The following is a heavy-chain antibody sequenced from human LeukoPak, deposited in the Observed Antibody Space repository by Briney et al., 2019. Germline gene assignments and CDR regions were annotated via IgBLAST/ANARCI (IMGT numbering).Heavy chain of an antibody. Sequence: PGGSLRLSCAASGFTFSSYAMSWVRQAPGKGLEWVSGISGSDGTTYYADSVKGRFTISRDNSRNTLYLQMNSLRAEDTAVYYCAKVDSSGYYSKNFHYLGQGSLVTVSS. CDR1: GFTFSSYA. CDR2: ISGSDGTT. D-gene: IGHD3-22*01. V-gene: IGHV3-23*01. CDR3: AKVDSSGYYSKNFHY. J-gene: IGHJ4*02.